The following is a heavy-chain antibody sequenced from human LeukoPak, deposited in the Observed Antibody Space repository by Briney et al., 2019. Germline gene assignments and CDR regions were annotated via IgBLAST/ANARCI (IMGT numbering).Heavy chain of an antibody. V-gene: IGHV4-39*01. J-gene: IGHJ4*02. CDR1: GGSISSSSYY. Sequence: PSETLSLTCTVSGGSISSSSYYLGWIRQPPGKGLEWIVSIYYSGSTYYNPSLKSRVTISVDTSKNQFSLKLSSVTAADTAVYYCASVPVTGPDYDFWSGYYSFDYWGQGTLVTVSS. CDR2: IYYSGST. D-gene: IGHD3-3*01. CDR3: ASVPVTGPDYDFWSGYYSFDY.